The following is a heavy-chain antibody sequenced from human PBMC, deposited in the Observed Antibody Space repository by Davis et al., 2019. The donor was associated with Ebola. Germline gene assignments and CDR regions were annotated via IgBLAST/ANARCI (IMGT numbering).Heavy chain of an antibody. V-gene: IGHV4-4*07. CDR2: IYTSGST. CDR1: GGSIGSYW. D-gene: IGHD4-11*01. Sequence: SETLSLTCTVSGGSIGSYWWTWIRQPAGKGLEWIGRIYTSGSTNYNPSLKSRVTMSVDTSKNQFSLKLSSVTAADTAVYYCARELVTTARYDAFDIWGQGTMVTVSS. J-gene: IGHJ3*02. CDR3: ARELVTTARYDAFDI.